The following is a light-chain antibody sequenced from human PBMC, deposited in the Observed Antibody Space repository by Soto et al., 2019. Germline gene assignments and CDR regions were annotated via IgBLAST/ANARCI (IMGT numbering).Light chain of an antibody. CDR3: QQYYSYPRT. J-gene: IGKJ1*01. CDR1: QGISSY. CDR2: AAS. V-gene: IGKV1-8*01. Sequence: AIRMTQSPSSFSASTGDRVTITCRASQGISSYLAWYQQKPGKAPKLLIYAASTLQSVVPSRFSGSGSGTDFTLTISSLQSEDFATYYCQQYYSYPRTFGQGTKVEIK.